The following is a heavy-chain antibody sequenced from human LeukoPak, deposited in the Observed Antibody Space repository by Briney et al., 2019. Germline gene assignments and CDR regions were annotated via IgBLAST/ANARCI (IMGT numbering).Heavy chain of an antibody. J-gene: IGHJ4*02. CDR3: ARENLEYGDYAIDY. CDR2: IDRDGVT. D-gene: IGHD4-17*01. CDR1: GFIFSKYD. Sequence: TGGSLRLSCAASGFIFSKYDMHWVRHVTGKGLEWVSGIDRDGVTYYSGSVKGRFTISRENAKNSLYLQMNTLRAGDTAVYYCARENLEYGDYAIDYWGQGTLVTVSS. V-gene: IGHV3-13*01.